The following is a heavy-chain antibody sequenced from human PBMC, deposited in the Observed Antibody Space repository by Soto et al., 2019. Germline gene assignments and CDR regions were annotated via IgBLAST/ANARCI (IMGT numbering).Heavy chain of an antibody. V-gene: IGHV1-69*13. Sequence: GASVKFSCKASGGTFSSYAISWVRQAPGQGLEWMGGIIPIFGTANYAQKFQGRVTITADESTSTAYMELSSLRSEDTAVYYCARGGWPYYYYGMDVWGQGTTVTVSS. CDR3: ARGGWPYYYYGMDV. CDR2: IIPIFGTA. CDR1: GGTFSSYA. J-gene: IGHJ6*02. D-gene: IGHD2-15*01.